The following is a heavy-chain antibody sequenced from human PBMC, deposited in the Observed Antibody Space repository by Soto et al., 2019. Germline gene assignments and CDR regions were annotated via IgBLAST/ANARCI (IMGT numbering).Heavy chain of an antibody. CDR2: ISSAGST. D-gene: IGHD2-21*01. J-gene: IGHJ3*01. V-gene: IGHV4-59*08. CDR1: GDSVGNNY. Sequence: VQVQESGPGLVRPSATLSLTCSVSGDSVGNNYWSWIRQTPGKGLEWIGCISSAGSTIYNPSLKRRLTISKDMPKNQILLSLTSVTAADTAVYYCARPEKFQDYGYDLWGQGMMVIVS. CDR3: ARPEKFQDYGYDL.